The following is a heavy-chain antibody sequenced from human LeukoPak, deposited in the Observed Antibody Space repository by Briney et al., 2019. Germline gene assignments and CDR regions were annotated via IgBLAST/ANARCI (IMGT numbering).Heavy chain of an antibody. CDR2: ISSSSSYI. Sequence: GGSLRLSCAASGFTFSSYSMNWVRQAPGKGLEWVSSISSSSSYIYYADSVKGRFTISRDNAKNSLYLQMNSLRAEDTAVYYCACNGGLGILVPGYWGQGTLVTVSS. CDR1: GFTFSSYS. CDR3: ACNGGLGILVPGY. J-gene: IGHJ4*02. D-gene: IGHD2-2*01. V-gene: IGHV3-21*01.